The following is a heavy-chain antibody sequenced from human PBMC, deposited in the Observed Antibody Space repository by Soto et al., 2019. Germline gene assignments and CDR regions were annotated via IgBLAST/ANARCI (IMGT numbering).Heavy chain of an antibody. CDR2: ISYSGST. CDR1: GGSISSNF. Sequence: QVQLQESGPGLVKPSETLSLTCTVSGGSISSNFWSWIRQHPGKGLEWIGYISYSGSTYYNPSLKSRVIRSIDTSKSHFSLRLSSVTAADTAVYYCATYWGAGNDAKGFHIWGQGTVVTVSS. D-gene: IGHD6-13*01. J-gene: IGHJ3*02. CDR3: ATYWGAGNDAKGFHI. V-gene: IGHV4-59*06.